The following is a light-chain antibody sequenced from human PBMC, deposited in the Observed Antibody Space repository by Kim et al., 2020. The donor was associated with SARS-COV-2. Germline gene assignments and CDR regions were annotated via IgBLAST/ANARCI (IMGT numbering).Light chain of an antibody. CDR2: EAS. V-gene: IGKV1-5*03. Sequence: DIQMTQSPSTLSAFVGDRVTFTCRASQNILTWLAWYRQTPGKPPNLLIYEASTLEGGVSSRFSGSGSGTEFTLTITSLQPDDVGTYYCQQYIGHPYTFGQGTSWRS. CDR1: QNILTW. J-gene: IGKJ2*01. CDR3: QQYIGHPYT.